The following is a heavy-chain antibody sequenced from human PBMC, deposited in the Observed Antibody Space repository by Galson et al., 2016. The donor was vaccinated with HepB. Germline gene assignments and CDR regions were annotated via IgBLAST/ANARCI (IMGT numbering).Heavy chain of an antibody. CDR1: GYTFTKYW. D-gene: IGHD3-22*01. CDR2: IDPSDSYT. V-gene: IGHV5-10-1*01. J-gene: IGHJ6*02. CDR3: ARLIRPLDV. Sequence: QSGAEVKKPGDSLRISCQGSGYTFTKYWINWVRQMPGKGLEWMGRIDPSDSYTTYSPSFQGHVTISVDKSINTAYLQWSSLEASDTAMYYCARLIRPLDVWGQGTTVTVSS.